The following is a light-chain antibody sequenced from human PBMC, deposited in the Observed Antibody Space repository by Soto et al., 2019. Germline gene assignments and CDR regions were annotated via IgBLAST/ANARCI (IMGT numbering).Light chain of an antibody. Sequence: EIGWTQSPGTLSLSPGERATLSCSASQTVSSIFLAWYQQKPGQAPRLLIYGASSRATGIPDRFSGSGSGTDCTLTIRTLEPEDVAMYYWQQYESYRTVGQGTKV. V-gene: IGKV3-20*01. J-gene: IGKJ1*01. CDR1: QTVSSIF. CDR2: GAS. CDR3: QQYESYRT.